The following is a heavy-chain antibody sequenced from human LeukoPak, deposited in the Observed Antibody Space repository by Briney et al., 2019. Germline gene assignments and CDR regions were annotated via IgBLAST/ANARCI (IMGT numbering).Heavy chain of an antibody. Sequence: KPSETLSLNCTVSGGSVSSGSYYWSWIRQPPGKGLEWIGYIYYSGSTNYNPSLKSRVTISVDTSKNQFSLKLSSVTAADTAVYYCAGNYDILTGIGYYGMDVWGKGTTVTVSS. CDR1: GGSVSSGSYY. D-gene: IGHD3-9*01. V-gene: IGHV4-61*01. CDR2: IYYSGST. J-gene: IGHJ6*04. CDR3: AGNYDILTGIGYYGMDV.